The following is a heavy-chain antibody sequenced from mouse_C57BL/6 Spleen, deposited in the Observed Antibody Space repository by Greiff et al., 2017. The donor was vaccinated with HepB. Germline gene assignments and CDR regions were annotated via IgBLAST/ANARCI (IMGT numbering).Heavy chain of an antibody. V-gene: IGHV5-17*01. CDR3: ARGGITTFYYYAMDY. CDR2: ISSGSSTI. CDR1: GFTFSDYG. Sequence: EVQLVESGGGLVKPGGSLKLSCAASGFTFSDYGMHWVRQAPEKGLEWVAYISSGSSTIYYADTVKGRFTISRENAKKTLFLKMTSLRSEDTAMYYCARGGITTFYYYAMDYWGQGTSVTVSS. D-gene: IGHD2-4*01. J-gene: IGHJ4*01.